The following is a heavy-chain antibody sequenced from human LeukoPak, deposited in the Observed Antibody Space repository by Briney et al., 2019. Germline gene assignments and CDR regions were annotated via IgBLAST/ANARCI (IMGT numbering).Heavy chain of an antibody. J-gene: IGHJ4*02. CDR2: INPNSGGT. V-gene: IGHV1-2*06. CDR3: ASGVFRLDMDY. D-gene: IGHD2-8*01. Sequence: ASVKVSCKVSGYTLTELSMHWVRQAPGKGLEWVGRINPNSGGTNYAQKFQGRVTMTRDTSISTAYMELSRLRSDDTAVYYCASGVFRLDMDYWGQGTLVTVSS. CDR1: GYTLTELS.